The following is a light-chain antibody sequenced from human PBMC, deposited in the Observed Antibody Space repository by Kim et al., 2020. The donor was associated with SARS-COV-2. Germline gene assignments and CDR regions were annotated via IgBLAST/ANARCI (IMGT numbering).Light chain of an antibody. CDR3: QSYDDSNQV. J-gene: IGLJ3*02. CDR1: SGSMARTY. V-gene: IGLV6-57*03. Sequence: GKTVTIPCTRSSGSMARTYVQWYQQRPGSAPTTVIYEDNQRTSGVPDRFSGSIDSSSNSASLTISGLKTEDEADYFCQSYDDSNQVFGGGTKLTVL. CDR2: EDN.